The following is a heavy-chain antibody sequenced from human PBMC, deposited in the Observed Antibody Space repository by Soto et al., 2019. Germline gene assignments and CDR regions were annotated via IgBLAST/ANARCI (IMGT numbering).Heavy chain of an antibody. CDR1: GGSISRGDFS. CDR2: IYNTGAT. Sequence: SEALSVTCAVSGGSISRGDFSWSWIRQPPGSGLEWIGHIYNTGATQYNPSLKSRVAISVDKSENQFSLRLTSVTAADTAVYYGARGVGVYYLAPWGQGTLFTVS. CDR3: ARGVGVYYLAP. V-gene: IGHV4-30-2*01. D-gene: IGHD1-26*01. J-gene: IGHJ5*02.